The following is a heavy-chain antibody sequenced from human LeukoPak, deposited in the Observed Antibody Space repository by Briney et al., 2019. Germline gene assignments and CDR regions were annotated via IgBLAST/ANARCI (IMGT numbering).Heavy chain of an antibody. CDR2: IYYSGST. Sequence: PSETLSLTCTVSGGSISSSSYYWCWIRQPPGKGLEWIGSIYYSGSTYYNPSLKSRVTISVDTSKNQFSLKLSSVTAADTAVYYCARIVVVIMGLDYWGQGTLVTVSS. D-gene: IGHD3-22*01. CDR1: GGSISSSSYY. CDR3: ARIVVVIMGLDY. V-gene: IGHV4-39*01. J-gene: IGHJ4*02.